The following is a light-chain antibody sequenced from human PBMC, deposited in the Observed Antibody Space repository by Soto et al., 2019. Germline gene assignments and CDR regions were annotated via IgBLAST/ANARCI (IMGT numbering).Light chain of an antibody. CDR2: GAS. CDR1: QIVSNN. CDR3: QQYNEWPLT. J-gene: IGKJ3*01. V-gene: IGKV3-15*01. Sequence: EIVMTQSPATLSVSPGERATLSCRASQIVSNNLAWYQQKPGQGPWILMYGASTRATGIPARFSGSGSGTEFTLTISSLQCEDSAVYYCQQYNEWPLTFGPGTKLDIK.